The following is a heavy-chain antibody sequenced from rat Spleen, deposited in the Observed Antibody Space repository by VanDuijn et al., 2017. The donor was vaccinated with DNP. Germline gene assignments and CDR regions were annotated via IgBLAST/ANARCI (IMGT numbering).Heavy chain of an antibody. CDR2: ISYGGSN. CDR3: AKLRLEWEVRAIDA. D-gene: IGHD1-1*01. J-gene: IGHJ4*01. Sequence: EVQLQESGPGLVKPSQSLSITCSVTGYSITSNYWGWIRKFPGIEMEWICHISYGGSNRDNPSLKSGNSITRDASKNQFYLQLNSITTEDTAAYYCAKLRLEWEVRAIDAGGQGTSVTVSS. V-gene: IGHV3-1*01. CDR1: GYSITSNY.